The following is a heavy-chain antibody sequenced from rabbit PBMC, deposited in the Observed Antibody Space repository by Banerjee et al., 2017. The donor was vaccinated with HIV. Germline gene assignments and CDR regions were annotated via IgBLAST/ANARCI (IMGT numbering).Heavy chain of an antibody. D-gene: IGHD6-1*01. CDR3: ARAGDYDYTYGYAGYPM. Sequence: QSLEESGGDLVKPGASLTLTCTASGFSFSSSYYMSWVRQAPGKGLEWIAYIHAGSSGSTYYASWAEGRFTISKTSSTTATLQMTSLTAADTATYFCARAGDYDYTYGYAGYPMWGPGTLVTVS. CDR2: IHAGSSGST. CDR1: GFSFSSSYY. J-gene: IGHJ4*01. V-gene: IGHV1S40*01.